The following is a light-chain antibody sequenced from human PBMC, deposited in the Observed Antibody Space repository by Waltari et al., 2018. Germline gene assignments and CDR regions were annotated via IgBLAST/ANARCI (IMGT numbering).Light chain of an antibody. CDR1: QSISSW. Sequence: DIQMTQSPSPLSASVGDIVTITCRASQSISSWLAWYQQKPGKAPKLLIYKASSLESGVPSRFSGSGSGTEFTLTISSLQPDDFATYYCQQYNSYPYTFGQGTKLEIK. CDR3: QQYNSYPYT. CDR2: KAS. J-gene: IGKJ2*01. V-gene: IGKV1-5*03.